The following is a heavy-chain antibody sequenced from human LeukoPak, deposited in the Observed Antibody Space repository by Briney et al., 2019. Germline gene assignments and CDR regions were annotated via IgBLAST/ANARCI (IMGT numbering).Heavy chain of an antibody. Sequence: GGSLRLSCAASGFTFSDYHMTWIRQAPGKGLEWISYIRISGNTIDYADSVRGRFTFSRDNAKNSLYLQMNSLRAEDTAVYYCARAPTTQSIYDYWGQGTLVTVSS. CDR3: ARAPTTQSIYDY. CDR2: IRISGNTI. CDR1: GFTFSDYH. V-gene: IGHV3-11*01. D-gene: IGHD4-17*01. J-gene: IGHJ4*02.